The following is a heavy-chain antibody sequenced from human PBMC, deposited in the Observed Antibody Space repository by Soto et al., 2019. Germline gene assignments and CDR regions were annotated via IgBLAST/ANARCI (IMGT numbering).Heavy chain of an antibody. J-gene: IGHJ4*02. CDR2: ISGSGGST. V-gene: IGHV3-23*01. CDR3: AKDVALYSSITHY. CDR1: GFTFSSYA. Sequence: GGSLRLSCAASGFTFSSYAMSWVRQAPGKGLEWVSAISGSGGSTYYADSVKGRFTISRDNSKNTLYLQMNSLRAEDTTVYYCAKDVALYSSITHYWGQGTLVTVSS. D-gene: IGHD6-13*01.